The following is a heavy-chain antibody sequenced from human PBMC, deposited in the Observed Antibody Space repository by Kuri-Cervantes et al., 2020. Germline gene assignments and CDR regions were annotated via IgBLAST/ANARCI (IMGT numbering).Heavy chain of an antibody. CDR3: ARVDYYDSSGYYWFGYFDY. J-gene: IGHJ4*02. V-gene: IGHV4-59*01. Sequence: SETLSLTCTVSGGSISSYYWSWIRQPPGKGLEWIGYIYYSGSTNYNPSLKSRVTISVDTSKNQFSLELSSVTAADTAVYYCARVDYYDSSGYYWFGYFDYWGQGTLVTVSS. CDR2: IYYSGST. CDR1: GGSISSYY. D-gene: IGHD3-22*01.